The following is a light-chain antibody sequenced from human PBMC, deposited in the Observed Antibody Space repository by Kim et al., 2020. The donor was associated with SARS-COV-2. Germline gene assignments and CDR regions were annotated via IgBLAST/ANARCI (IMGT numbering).Light chain of an antibody. CDR2: EVS. CDR3: SSLTTSSTYV. V-gene: IGLV2-14*01. Sequence: GQPLTLSCTENSSAVGYYNSVSWYQQNPDKAPQLFISEVSERASGVSKRFSGSQSGNTASLTISGLRAEDEADYYCSSLTTSSTYVFGLGTKVTVL. CDR1: SSAVGYYNS. J-gene: IGLJ1*01.